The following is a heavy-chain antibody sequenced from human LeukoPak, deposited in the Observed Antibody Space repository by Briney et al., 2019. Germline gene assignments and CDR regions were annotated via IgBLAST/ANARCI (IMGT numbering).Heavy chain of an antibody. V-gene: IGHV3-21*04. CDR3: AKISVSSFVDDY. CDR2: ISSSSSYI. CDR1: GFTFSSYS. D-gene: IGHD6-6*01. J-gene: IGHJ4*02. Sequence: GGSLRLSCAASGFTFSSYSMNWVRQAPGKGLEWVSSISSSSSYIYYADSVKGRFTISRDNSKNTLYLQMNSLRAEDTAVYYCAKISVSSFVDDYWGQGTLVTVSS.